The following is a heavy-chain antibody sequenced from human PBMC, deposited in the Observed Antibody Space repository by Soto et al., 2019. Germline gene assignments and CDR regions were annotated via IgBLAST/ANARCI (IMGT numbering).Heavy chain of an antibody. J-gene: IGHJ5*02. Sequence: QVQLVQSGAEVRKPGSSVKVSCKASGGTFSRHAISWVRQAPGQGLEWMGGIIPIFGTANHAQKFQGRVTIIGNEYTSTVYMELSSLRSEDTAMFYCARGWGYDSNDYYYASWGQGTLVIVSS. CDR3: ARGWGYDSNDYYYAS. CDR2: IIPIFGTA. D-gene: IGHD3-22*01. V-gene: IGHV1-69*01. CDR1: GGTFSRHA.